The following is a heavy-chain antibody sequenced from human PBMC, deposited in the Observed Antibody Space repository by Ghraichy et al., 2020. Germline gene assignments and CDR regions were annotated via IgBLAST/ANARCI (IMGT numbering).Heavy chain of an antibody. D-gene: IGHD4-23*01. Sequence: GGSLRLSCAASGFTFSSYSMNWVRQAPGKGLEWVSYISSSSSTIYYADSVKGRFTISRDNAKNSLYLQMNSLRAEDTAVYYCASEGFRWSHRIGYMDVWGKGTTVTVSS. CDR2: ISSSSSTI. J-gene: IGHJ6*03. V-gene: IGHV3-48*04. CDR3: ASEGFRWSHRIGYMDV. CDR1: GFTFSSYS.